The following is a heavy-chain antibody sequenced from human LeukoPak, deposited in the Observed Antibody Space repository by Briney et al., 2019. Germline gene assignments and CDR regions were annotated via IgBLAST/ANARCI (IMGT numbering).Heavy chain of an antibody. J-gene: IGHJ5*02. D-gene: IGHD6-13*01. Sequence: SETLSLTCTVSRGSLSNSYWSWIRQPPGKGLEWIGYISYSGSTNYNPSLKSRVTISLDATKNQFSLRLTSMTAADTAVYYCARAGYSSSWYFWSGTKDNWFDPWGQGTLVTVSS. CDR1: RGSLSNSY. CDR3: ARAGYSSSWYFWSGTKDNWFDP. V-gene: IGHV4-59*12. CDR2: ISYSGST.